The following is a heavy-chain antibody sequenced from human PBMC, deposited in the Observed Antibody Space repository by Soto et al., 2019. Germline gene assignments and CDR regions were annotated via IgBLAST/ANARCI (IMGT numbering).Heavy chain of an antibody. CDR1: GFTFSSYV. J-gene: IGHJ4*02. CDR3: SKWPFDY. V-gene: IGHV3-23*01. Sequence: EVQLLESGGGLAQPGGSLRLSCAASGFTFSSYVMSWVRQAPGKGLEWVSTISGSGGSTYYADSVKGRFTISRDNSKNTLYLQMNSLRAEDAAVCCCSKWPFDYWGQGTLVTVSS. CDR2: ISGSGGST.